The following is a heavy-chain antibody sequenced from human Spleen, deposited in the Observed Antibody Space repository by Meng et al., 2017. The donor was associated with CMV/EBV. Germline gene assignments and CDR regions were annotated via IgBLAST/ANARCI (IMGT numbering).Heavy chain of an antibody. CDR2: IKEDGSQT. CDR1: GFTFSSHW. Sequence: SGFTFSSHWMSLARQAPGKGLEWVANIKEDGSQTYYVDSVKGRFTISRDNAKNLLYLQMISLRAEDTAIYYCAKQLTGAAAWWFDPWGQGTLVTVSS. V-gene: IGHV3-7*01. J-gene: IGHJ5*02. CDR3: AKQLTGAAAWWFDP. D-gene: IGHD6-13*01.